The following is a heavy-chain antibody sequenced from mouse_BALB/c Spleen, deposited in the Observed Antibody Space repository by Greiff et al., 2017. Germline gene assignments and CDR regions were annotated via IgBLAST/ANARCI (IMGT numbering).Heavy chain of an antibody. CDR3: ARDYDYAY. J-gene: IGHJ3*01. V-gene: IGHV5-12-2*01. Sequence: VMLVESGGGLVQPGGSLKLSCAASGFTFSSYTMSWVRQTPEKRLEWVAYISNGGGSTYYPDTVKGRFTISRDNAKNTLYLQMSSLKSEDTAMYYCARDYDYAYWGQGTLVTVSA. CDR1: GFTFSSYT. CDR2: ISNGGGST. D-gene: IGHD2-4*01.